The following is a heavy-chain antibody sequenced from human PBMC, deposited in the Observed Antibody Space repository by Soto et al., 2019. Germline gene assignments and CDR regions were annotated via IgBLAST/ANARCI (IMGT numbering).Heavy chain of an antibody. CDR1: GGTCSSYA. J-gene: IGHJ6*02. CDR3: ARAILSGAPNPYYYYGMDV. D-gene: IGHD1-26*01. Sequence: QVQLGQSGAEVKKPGSSVKVSCKASGGTCSSYAISWVRQAPGQGLEWMGGIIPIFGTANYAQKFQGRGTITADESTSTAYMELSSVGSEDTAVYYCARAILSGAPNPYYYYGMDVWGQGTTVTVSS. V-gene: IGHV1-69*01. CDR2: IIPIFGTA.